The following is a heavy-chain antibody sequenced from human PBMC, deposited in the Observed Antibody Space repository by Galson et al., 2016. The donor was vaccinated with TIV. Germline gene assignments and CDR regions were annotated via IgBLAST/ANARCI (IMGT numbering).Heavy chain of an antibody. J-gene: IGHJ6*02. V-gene: IGHV3-74*01. CDR1: GFTFTNYW. Sequence: SLRLSCAASGFTFTNYWMHWVRQVPGKGLVWVSGINSDASSTSYADSVKGRFTIYRDNAKNTLFLYMSSRRAEDTAVYFCARRQLVGYYYYGMDVWGQGPTVTVPS. D-gene: IGHD6-6*01. CDR2: INSDASST. CDR3: ARRQLVGYYYYGMDV.